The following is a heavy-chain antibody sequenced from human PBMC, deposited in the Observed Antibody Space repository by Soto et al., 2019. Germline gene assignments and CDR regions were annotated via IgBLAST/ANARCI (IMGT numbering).Heavy chain of an antibody. D-gene: IGHD1-7*01. V-gene: IGHV1-2*04. CDR1: GYTFTGYY. Sequence: ASVKVSCKASGYTFTGYYMHWVRQAPGQGLEWMGWINPNSGGTNYAQKFQDWVTMTRDTSISTACMELSRLRSDDTAVYYCARGEWNWDAFDIWGQGTMVTVSS. CDR2: INPNSGGT. J-gene: IGHJ3*02. CDR3: ARGEWNWDAFDI.